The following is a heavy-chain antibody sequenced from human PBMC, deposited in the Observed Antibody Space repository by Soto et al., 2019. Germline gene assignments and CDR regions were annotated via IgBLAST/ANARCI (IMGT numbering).Heavy chain of an antibody. CDR3: ARGYRWLQPGGFDP. J-gene: IGHJ5*02. CDR2: MNPNSGNT. D-gene: IGHD5-18*01. CDR1: GYTFTSYD. V-gene: IGHV1-8*01. Sequence: GASVKVSCKASGYTFTSYDINWVRQATGQGLEWMGWMNPNSGNTGYAQKFQGRVTMTRNTSISTAYMELSSLRSEDTAVYYCARGYRWLQPGGFDPWGQGTLVTVSS.